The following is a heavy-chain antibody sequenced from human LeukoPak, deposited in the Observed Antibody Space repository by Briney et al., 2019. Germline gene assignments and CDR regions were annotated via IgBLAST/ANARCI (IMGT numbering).Heavy chain of an antibody. J-gene: IGHJ4*02. V-gene: IGHV1-46*01. D-gene: IGHD2-8*02. Sequence: GASVEVSCKASGYTFSSYYIHWVRQAPGQGLQWMGVINPSGSNSRYAEEFQGRVTMTRDTSTNTVNMELSSLRSNDTAVYYCSSPKSTYEGTGPHNWGQGTQVTVSS. CDR1: GYTFSSYY. CDR2: INPSGSNS. CDR3: SSPKSTYEGTGPHN.